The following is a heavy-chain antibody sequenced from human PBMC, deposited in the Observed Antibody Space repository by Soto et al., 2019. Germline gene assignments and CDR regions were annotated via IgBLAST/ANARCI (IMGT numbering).Heavy chain of an antibody. J-gene: IGHJ4*02. Sequence: ASVKVSCKASGYTFTGYYMHWVRQAPGQGLEWMGRISTYNGNTNYAQNLQGRVTMTADTSTNTAYMELRSLRSDDTAVYYCARDLDGSGSYYTGYWGPGTLVTVSS. CDR1: GYTFTGYY. CDR2: ISTYNGNT. V-gene: IGHV1-18*04. D-gene: IGHD3-10*01. CDR3: ARDLDGSGSYYTGY.